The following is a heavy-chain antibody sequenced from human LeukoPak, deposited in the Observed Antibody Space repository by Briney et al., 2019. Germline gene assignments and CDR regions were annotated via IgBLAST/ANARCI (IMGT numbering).Heavy chain of an antibody. CDR3: ARATPYTALDY. CDR1: GYTFTSYD. CDR2: MNPNSGNT. V-gene: IGHV1-8*01. J-gene: IGHJ4*02. Sequence: ASVNVSCKASGYTFTSYDINWVRQAPGQGLEWMEWMNPNSGNTGYAQKFQGRVTMTRNTSISTAYMELSSLRSEDTAVYYCARATPYTALDYWGQGTLVTVSS. D-gene: IGHD5-18*01.